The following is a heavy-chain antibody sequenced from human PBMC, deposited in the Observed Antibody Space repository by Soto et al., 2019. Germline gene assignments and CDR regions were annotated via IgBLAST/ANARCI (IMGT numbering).Heavy chain of an antibody. CDR2: IIPIFGTA. Sequence: SVKVSCKASGGTFSSYAISWVRQAPGQGLEWMGGIIPIFGTANYAQKFQGRVTITADESTSTAYMELSSLRSEDTAVYYCARRGAITMIVDNYYYGMDVWGQGTTVTVSS. J-gene: IGHJ6*02. CDR1: GGTFSSYA. V-gene: IGHV1-69*13. CDR3: ARRGAITMIVDNYYYGMDV. D-gene: IGHD3-22*01.